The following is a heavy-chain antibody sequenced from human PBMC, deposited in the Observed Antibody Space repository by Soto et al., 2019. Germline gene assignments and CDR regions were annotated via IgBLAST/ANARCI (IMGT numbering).Heavy chain of an antibody. CDR1: GFTFSSYS. J-gene: IGHJ3*02. CDR3: ARDTGYCGGDCYPDAFDI. CDR2: ISSSTYI. D-gene: IGHD2-21*02. V-gene: IGHV3-21*01. Sequence: AGGSLRLSCAASGFTFSSYSVNWVRQAPGKGLEWVSSISSSTYIYYADSVKGRFTISRDNAKNSLYLQMNSLRAEDTAIYYCARDTGYCGGDCYPDAFDIWGQGTMVTVSS.